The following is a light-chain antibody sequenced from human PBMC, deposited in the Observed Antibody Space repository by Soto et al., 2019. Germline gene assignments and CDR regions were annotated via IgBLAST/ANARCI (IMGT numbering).Light chain of an antibody. Sequence: EIVLTQSPATLSVSPGERATLSCRASQSVSSNYLAWYQQKPGQAPRLLIYGASSRATGIPDRFSGSGSGTDFTLTITRLEPEDFAVYYCHQYDNSPWTFGQGTKVDIK. V-gene: IGKV3-20*01. CDR2: GAS. CDR1: QSVSSNY. CDR3: HQYDNSPWT. J-gene: IGKJ1*01.